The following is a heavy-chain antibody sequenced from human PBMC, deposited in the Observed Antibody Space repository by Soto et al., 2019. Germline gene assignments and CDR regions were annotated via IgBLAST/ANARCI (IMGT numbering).Heavy chain of an antibody. CDR2: ISRSGGPT. J-gene: IGHJ4*02. D-gene: IGHD4-17*01. V-gene: IGHV3-23*01. CDR3: AKHYGDRRTFDY. CDR1: GFTFDNYA. Sequence: EVQLLESGGGLVQPGGSLRLSCAASGFTFDNYAMTWVRQAPGKGLQWVSSISRSGGPTYYADSVKGRFTISRDNSRNTLYVQMSSLRADDTAVYYCAKHYGDRRTFDYWGQGTLVTVSS.